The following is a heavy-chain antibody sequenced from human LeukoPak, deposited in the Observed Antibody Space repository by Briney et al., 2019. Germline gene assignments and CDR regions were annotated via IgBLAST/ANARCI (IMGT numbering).Heavy chain of an antibody. CDR2: ISYSGST. D-gene: IGHD5-24*01. V-gene: IGHV4-34*01. J-gene: IGHJ4*02. CDR1: GGSFSGYY. Sequence: SETLSLTCAVYGGSFSGYYWSWIRQPPGKGLEWIGSISYSGSTYYNPSLKSRVTISVDTSKNQFSLKLSSVTAADTAVYYCARVPPRGYNYFYFDYWGQGTLVTVSS. CDR3: ARVPPRGYNYFYFDY.